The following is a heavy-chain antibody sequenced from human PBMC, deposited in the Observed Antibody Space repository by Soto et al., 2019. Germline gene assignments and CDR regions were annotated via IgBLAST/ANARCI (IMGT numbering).Heavy chain of an antibody. CDR3: ARGVGVVVVVAATHFDY. CDR2: IYYSGST. Sequence: PSETLSLTCTVSGGSISSGGYYWSWIRQHPGKGLEWIGYIYYSGSTYYNPSLKSRVTISVDTSKNQFSLKLSSVTAADTAVYYCARGVGVVVVVAATHFDYWGQGTLVTVS. J-gene: IGHJ4*02. CDR1: GGSISSGGYY. V-gene: IGHV4-31*03. D-gene: IGHD2-15*01.